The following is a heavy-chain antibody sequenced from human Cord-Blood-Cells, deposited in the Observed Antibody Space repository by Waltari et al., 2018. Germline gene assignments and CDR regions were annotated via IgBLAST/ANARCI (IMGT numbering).Heavy chain of an antibody. J-gene: IGHJ6*02. CDR1: GFTFSSYE. CDR2: ISSSGSTI. V-gene: IGHV3-48*03. Sequence: EVQLVESGGGLVQPGGSLRLSCAASGFTFSSYEMNWVRQAPGKGLEWVSYISSSGSTIYYADSVKGRFTISRDNAKNSLYLQMNSLRAEDTAVYYCARDRSSTHYGMDVWGQGTTVTVSS. CDR3: ARDRSSTHYGMDV. D-gene: IGHD6-6*01.